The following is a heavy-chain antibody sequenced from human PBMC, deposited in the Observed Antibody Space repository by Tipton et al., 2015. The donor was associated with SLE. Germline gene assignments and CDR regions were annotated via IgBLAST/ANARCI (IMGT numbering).Heavy chain of an antibody. Sequence: TLSFTCTVSGGSISSSSYYWGWIRQPPGKGLEWIGSIYYSGSTYYNPSLKSRVTISVDTSKNQFSLKLSSVTAADTAVYYCASTPMVRGVTPWYWGQGTLVTVSS. CDR3: ASTPMVRGVTPWY. D-gene: IGHD3-10*01. V-gene: IGHV4-39*07. CDR1: GGSISSSSYY. CDR2: IYYSGST. J-gene: IGHJ4*02.